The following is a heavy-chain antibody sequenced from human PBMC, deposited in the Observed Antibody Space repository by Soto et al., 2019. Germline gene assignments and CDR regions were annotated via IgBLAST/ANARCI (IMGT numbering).Heavy chain of an antibody. V-gene: IGHV2-5*02. J-gene: IGHJ4*02. CDR2: IYWDDDK. Sequence: QITLKESGPPLVQPTQTLTLTCTFSGFSLSTSGVGVGWIRQPPGKALAWLALIYWDDDKRYSPSLKSRLTITKDTSKNQVVLTMTNMDPVDTATYYCAHGTMELPFDYWGQGTLVTVSS. D-gene: IGHD3-10*01. CDR1: GFSLSTSGVG. CDR3: AHGTMELPFDY.